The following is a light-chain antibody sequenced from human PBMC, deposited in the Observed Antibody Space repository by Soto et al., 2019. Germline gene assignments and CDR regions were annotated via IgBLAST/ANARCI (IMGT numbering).Light chain of an antibody. J-gene: IGKJ3*01. CDR2: DAS. Sequence: DIQVTQSPSSLSASVGDRVTITCQASQDINYYLNWYQQKPGKAPKLLIYDASILEIGVPSRFSGGGSGTDFTLTISSLQPEDIATYYCQQYVSLYTFGPGTKLDIK. V-gene: IGKV1-33*01. CDR1: QDINYY. CDR3: QQYVSLYT.